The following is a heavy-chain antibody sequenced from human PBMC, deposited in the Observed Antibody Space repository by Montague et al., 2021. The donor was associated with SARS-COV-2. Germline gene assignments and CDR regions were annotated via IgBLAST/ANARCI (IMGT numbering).Heavy chain of an antibody. J-gene: IGHJ4*02. Sequence: SETLSLTCTVSGGSIRSHLWSWIRQSPGKGLEWIGYFDHAGTKKYNPSLKTRVTISGDTSKNQFSLRLTSMTTADTAIYYCARSGGVPVDWGQGSLVTVSS. D-gene: IGHD3-10*01. CDR2: FDHAGTK. CDR3: ARSGGVPVD. CDR1: GGSIRSHL. V-gene: IGHV4-59*11.